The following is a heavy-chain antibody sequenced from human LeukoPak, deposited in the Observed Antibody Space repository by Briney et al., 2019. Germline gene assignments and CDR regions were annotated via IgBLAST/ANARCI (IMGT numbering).Heavy chain of an antibody. J-gene: IGHJ4*02. CDR2: IWYDGSNK. Sequence: PGGSLRLSCAASGFTFSSYGMHWVRQAPGKGLEWVAVIWYDGSNKYYADSVKGRFTISRDNSKNTLYLQMNSLRAEDTAVYYCARGAYYYDSTTDYWGQGTLVTVSS. D-gene: IGHD3-22*01. CDR3: ARGAYYYDSTTDY. V-gene: IGHV3-33*01. CDR1: GFTFSSYG.